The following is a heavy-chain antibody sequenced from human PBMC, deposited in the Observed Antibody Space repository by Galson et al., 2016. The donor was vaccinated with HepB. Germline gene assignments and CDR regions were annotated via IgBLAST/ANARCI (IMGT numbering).Heavy chain of an antibody. D-gene: IGHD3-16*01. CDR3: ARRSRLNYYDHYNMDV. Sequence: SLRLSCAASGFSFSHAWMAWVRQAPGKGLEWVAVISFDGKTKYYADSVKGRLIISRDNSANSLYLQINSLRRDDTAVYYCARRSRLNYYDHYNMDVWGLGTTVIVS. CDR2: ISFDGKTK. CDR1: GFSFSHAW. J-gene: IGHJ6*02. V-gene: IGHV3-30*03.